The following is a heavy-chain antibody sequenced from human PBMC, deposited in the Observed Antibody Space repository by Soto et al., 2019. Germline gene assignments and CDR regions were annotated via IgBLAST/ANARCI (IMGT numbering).Heavy chain of an antibody. Sequence: SETLSLTCTVSGGSISSYYWSWIRQPPGKGLEWIGYIYYSGSTNYNPSLKSRVTISVDTSKNQFSLKLSSVTAADTAVYYCARDTNPYVNYYYGSGSYYKPKYNWLDPWGQGTLVTVSS. J-gene: IGHJ5*02. D-gene: IGHD3-10*01. V-gene: IGHV4-59*01. CDR1: GGSISSYY. CDR2: IYYSGST. CDR3: ARDTNPYVNYYYGSGSYYKPKYNWLDP.